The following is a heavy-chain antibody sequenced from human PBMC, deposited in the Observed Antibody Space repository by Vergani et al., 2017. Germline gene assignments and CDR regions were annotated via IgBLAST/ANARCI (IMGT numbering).Heavy chain of an antibody. Sequence: EVQLVESGGGVVRPGGSLRLSCAASGFTFDDYGMSWVRQAPGKGLEWVSGINWNGDSTGYADSVKGRFTISRDNAKNSLYLQMNSLRAEDTALYYCARESNAYYDFWSGYYTQYYFDYWGQGTLVTVSS. CDR3: ARESNAYYDFWSGYYTQYYFDY. D-gene: IGHD3-3*01. J-gene: IGHJ4*02. CDR2: INWNGDST. CDR1: GFTFDDYG. V-gene: IGHV3-20*04.